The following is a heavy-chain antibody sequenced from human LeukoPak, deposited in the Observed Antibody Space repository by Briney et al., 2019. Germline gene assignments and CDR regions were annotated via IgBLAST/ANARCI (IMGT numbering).Heavy chain of an antibody. Sequence: SETLSLTCTVSGYSITTNTYYWGWIRQPPGKGLEWIGSVYYSGSTYYSPSLKSRVTTSVDTSKNQFSLKLSSVTAADTAVYYCARQGAAASVRAFDYWGQGTLVTVSS. CDR1: GYSITTNTYY. CDR2: VYYSGST. D-gene: IGHD6-13*01. CDR3: ARQGAAASVRAFDY. J-gene: IGHJ4*02. V-gene: IGHV4-39*01.